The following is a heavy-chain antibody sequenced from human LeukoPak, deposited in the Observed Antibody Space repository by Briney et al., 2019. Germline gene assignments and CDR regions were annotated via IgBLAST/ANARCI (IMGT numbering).Heavy chain of an antibody. CDR3: ARLSSSWSLDYYFDY. CDR1: GFTFSSYE. D-gene: IGHD6-13*01. Sequence: GGSLRLSCAASGFTFSSYEMNWVRQAPGKGLEWVSYISSSGSTIYYADSVKGRFTISRDNAKNSLYLQMNSLRAEDTAVYYCARLSSSWSLDYYFDYWGQGTLVTVSS. J-gene: IGHJ4*02. CDR2: ISSSGSTI. V-gene: IGHV3-48*03.